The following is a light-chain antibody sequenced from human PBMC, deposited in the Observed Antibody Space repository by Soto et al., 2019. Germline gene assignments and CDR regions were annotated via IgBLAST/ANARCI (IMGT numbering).Light chain of an antibody. CDR2: AAS. CDR1: QGISRS. J-gene: IGKJ5*01. CDR3: QQADTFPIT. Sequence: DIQMTQSPSSVSASVGDRVTISCQASQGISRSLAWYQQKQGKAPKXLIYAASSLQSGVPSRFSGSGFGTDLTITISSLQPEDSEIYYCQQADTFPITFGQGTRLEIK. V-gene: IGKV1D-12*01.